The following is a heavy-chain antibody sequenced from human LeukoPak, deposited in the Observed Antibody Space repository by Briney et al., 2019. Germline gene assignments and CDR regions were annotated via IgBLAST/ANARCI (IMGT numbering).Heavy chain of an antibody. CDR1: GFTFSTYG. J-gene: IGHJ4*02. CDR3: AKPLRGYSYGYPLDY. D-gene: IGHD5-18*01. CDR2: ISGSGGST. V-gene: IGHV3-23*01. Sequence: GGSLRLSCAASGFTFSTYGMHWVRQAPGKGLEWVSAISGSGGSTYYADSVKGRFTISRDNSKNTLYLQMNSLRAEDTAVYYCAKPLRGYSYGYPLDYWGQGTLVTVSS.